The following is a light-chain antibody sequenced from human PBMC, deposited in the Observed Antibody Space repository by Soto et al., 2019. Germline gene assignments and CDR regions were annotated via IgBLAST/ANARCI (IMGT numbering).Light chain of an antibody. CDR3: QQYGGSPRT. V-gene: IGKV3-20*01. Sequence: EIVLTKSPSTLSLSPGAGATLSCRASQRISSNFLAWYQQKRGQAPRLLIHGASNRASGIPARFSGSGSGTDFTLTITRLEPEDFAVYYCQQYGGSPRTFGQGTKVDIK. J-gene: IGKJ1*01. CDR2: GAS. CDR1: QRISSNF.